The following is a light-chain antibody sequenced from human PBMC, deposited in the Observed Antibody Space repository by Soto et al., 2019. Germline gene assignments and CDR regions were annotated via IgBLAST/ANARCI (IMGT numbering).Light chain of an antibody. CDR2: GNS. J-gene: IGLJ3*02. CDR1: SSNIGAGYG. CDR3: QSYYSSLSGWV. V-gene: IGLV1-40*01. Sequence: QSVLTQPPSVSGAPGQRVTISCTGSSSNIGAGYGVHWYQQLPGTAPKLLIYGNSNRPSGVPDRFSGSKSGTSASLAITGLRAEDEADYYCQSYYSSLSGWVFGGGTKLTVL.